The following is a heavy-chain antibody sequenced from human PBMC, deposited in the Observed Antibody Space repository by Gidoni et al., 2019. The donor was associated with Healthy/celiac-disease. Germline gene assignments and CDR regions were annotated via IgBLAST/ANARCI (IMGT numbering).Heavy chain of an antibody. D-gene: IGHD3-9*01. V-gene: IGHV4-59*08. CDR1: GGSISSYC. CDR2: FYYSGGT. CDR3: ARLLRYFDWLVGMDV. J-gene: IGHJ6*02. Sequence: QVQLQESGPGLEKPSETLSLTCTVPGGSISSYCWSWIRQPPGKGLEWIGYFYYSGGTNYNPSLKSQVTISVDTSKNQFSLKLSSVTAADTAVYYCARLLRYFDWLVGMDVWGQGTTVTVSS.